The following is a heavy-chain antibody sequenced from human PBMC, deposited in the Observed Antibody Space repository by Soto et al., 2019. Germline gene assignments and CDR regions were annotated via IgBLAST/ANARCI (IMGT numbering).Heavy chain of an antibody. V-gene: IGHV4-34*01. D-gene: IGHD5-18*01. CDR2: INHSGST. CDR1: GGSFSGYY. J-gene: IGHJ6*02. Sequence: NPSETLSLTCAVYGGSFSGYYWSWIRQPPGKGLEWIGEINHSGSTNYNPSLKSRVTISVDTSKNQFSLKLSSVTAADTAVYYCARGRIQLWLSVYYGMDVWGQGTTVTVSS. CDR3: ARGRIQLWLSVYYGMDV.